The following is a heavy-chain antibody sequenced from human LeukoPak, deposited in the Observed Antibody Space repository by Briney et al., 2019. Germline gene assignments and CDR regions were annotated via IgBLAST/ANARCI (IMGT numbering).Heavy chain of an antibody. CDR1: GGSFSGYY. Sequence: SETLSLTCAVYGGSFSGYYWSWIRQPPGKGLEWIGEINHSGSTNYNPSLKSRVTISVDTSKNQFSLKLSSVTAADTAVYYCARDPLISSGYYSTTKPFVFDIWGQGTMVTVSS. CDR2: INHSGST. D-gene: IGHD3-22*01. CDR3: ARDPLISSGYYSTTKPFVFDI. V-gene: IGHV4-34*01. J-gene: IGHJ3*02.